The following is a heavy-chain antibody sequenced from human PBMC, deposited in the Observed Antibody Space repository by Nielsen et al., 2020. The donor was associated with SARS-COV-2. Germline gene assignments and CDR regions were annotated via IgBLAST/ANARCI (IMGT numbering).Heavy chain of an antibody. CDR2: IIPIFGTA. CDR1: GGTFSSYA. D-gene: IGHD4-23*01. CDR3: ARDQSYGGNSIYYYYGMDV. Sequence: SVKVSCKASGGTFSSYAISWVRQAPGQGLEWMGGIIPIFGTANYAQKFQGRVTITADESTSTAYMELSSLRSEETAVYYCARDQSYGGNSIYYYYGMDVWGQGTTVTVSS. V-gene: IGHV1-69*13. J-gene: IGHJ6*02.